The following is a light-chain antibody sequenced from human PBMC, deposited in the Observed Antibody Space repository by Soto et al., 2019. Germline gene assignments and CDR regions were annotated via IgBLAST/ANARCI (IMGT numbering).Light chain of an antibody. J-gene: IGLJ2*01. CDR3: SSYTPSSTL. CDR1: STDVGRYNY. V-gene: IGLV2-14*01. CDR2: EVS. Sequence: SVLTQPASVSGSPGQSMTISCTGTSTDVGRYNYVSWYQQHPGKAPKLIIYEVSNRPSGVSTRFSGSKSGNTASLTISGLQAEDEADYYCSSYTPSSTLFGGGTKVTVL.